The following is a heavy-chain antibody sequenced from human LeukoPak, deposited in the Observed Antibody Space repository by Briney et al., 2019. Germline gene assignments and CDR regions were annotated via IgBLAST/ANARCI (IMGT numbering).Heavy chain of an antibody. CDR1: GDSVSTINSY. J-gene: IGHJ4*02. Sequence: SETLSLTCTVSGDSVSTINSYWGWIRQPPGKGLEWIGNVYYSGRANYSPSLRSRVTMSVDTSKNRFSLKMTSATAADTAVYFCARLRKGRYFDYFFESWGQGALVTVSS. V-gene: IGHV4-39*02. CDR2: VYYSGRA. D-gene: IGHD3-9*01. CDR3: ARLRKGRYFDYFFES.